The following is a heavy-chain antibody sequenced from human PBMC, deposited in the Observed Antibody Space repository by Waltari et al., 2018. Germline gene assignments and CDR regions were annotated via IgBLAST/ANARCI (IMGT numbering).Heavy chain of an antibody. Sequence: QVQLVQSGAEVMKPGASVQVSCKSSGYTFTAYFMHWVRRAPGQVLEWMGCINPYNGVTIYVQKFGGRVTVTRDTSISTVYMELSSLRYDDTAVYYCAREKLPRRNGLDVWGQGTTVTVSS. CDR2: INPYNGVT. J-gene: IGHJ6*02. V-gene: IGHV1-2*02. D-gene: IGHD2-15*01. CDR3: AREKLPRRNGLDV. CDR1: GYTFTAYF.